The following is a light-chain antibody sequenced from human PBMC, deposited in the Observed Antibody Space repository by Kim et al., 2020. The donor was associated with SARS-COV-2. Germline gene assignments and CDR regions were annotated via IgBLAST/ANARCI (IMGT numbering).Light chain of an antibody. CDR3: QQRDDCGA. CDR1: QTVNTY. J-gene: IGKJ4*01. Sequence: LSLAPGERATLSCRASQTVNTYLAWYQQKPGQAPRLLIYEKSKRATGIPARFSGSGSGTDFTLTISSLEPEDFAIYYCQQRDDCGAFGGGTKLEI. CDR2: EKS. V-gene: IGKV3-11*01.